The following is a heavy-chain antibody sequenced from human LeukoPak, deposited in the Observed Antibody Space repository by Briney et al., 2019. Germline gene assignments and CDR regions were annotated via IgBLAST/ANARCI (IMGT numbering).Heavy chain of an antibody. CDR3: ARQFGVRRGRSTFDY. CDR2: IYYSGST. CDR1: GGSISSGSYF. D-gene: IGHD3-3*01. Sequence: KTSETLSLTCTVSGGSISSGSYFCGWIRQPPGKGLEWIGSIYYSGSTYYTPSLKSRVTISVDTSKNQFSLKLSSVTAADTAVYYCARQFGVRRGRSTFDYWGQGTLVTVSS. V-gene: IGHV4-39*01. J-gene: IGHJ4*02.